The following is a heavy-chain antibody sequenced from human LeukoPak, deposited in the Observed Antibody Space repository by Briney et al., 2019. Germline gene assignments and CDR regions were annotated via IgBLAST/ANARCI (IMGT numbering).Heavy chain of an antibody. CDR2: IYYSGST. CDR3: ARVGGFSGFY. V-gene: IGHV4-39*07. D-gene: IGHD5-12*01. J-gene: IGHJ4*02. Sequence: SETLSLTCTVSGGSISSSSYYRGWIRQPPGKGLEWIGSIYYSGSTYYSPSLKSRVTISLDTSKNQLSLILTSVVAADTAIYYCARVGGFSGFYWGQGALVTVSS. CDR1: GGSISSSSYY.